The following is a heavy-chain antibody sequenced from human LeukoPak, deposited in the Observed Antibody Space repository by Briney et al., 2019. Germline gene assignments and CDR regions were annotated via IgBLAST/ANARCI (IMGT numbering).Heavy chain of an antibody. CDR1: GFTFSSYW. CDR2: INSDGRGT. Sequence: GGSLRLPCAASGFTFSSYWMHWVRQAPGKGLMWVSRINSDGRGTNYADSVKGRFTISRDNSKNTLYLQMNSLRAEDTAVFYCAKDRDDYVWGSYLGAFDIWGQGTMVTVSS. V-gene: IGHV3-74*01. J-gene: IGHJ3*02. CDR3: AKDRDDYVWGSYLGAFDI. D-gene: IGHD3-16*01.